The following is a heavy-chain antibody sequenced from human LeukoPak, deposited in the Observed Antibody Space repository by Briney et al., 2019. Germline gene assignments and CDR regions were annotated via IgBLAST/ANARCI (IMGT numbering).Heavy chain of an antibody. CDR3: ARAYSNYAHYYFDY. V-gene: IGHV1-69*04. CDR2: IIPILGIA. J-gene: IGHJ4*02. D-gene: IGHD4-11*01. Sequence: SVKVSCKASGYTFTSYSISWVRQAPGQGLEWMGRIIPILGIANYAQKFQGRVTITADKSTSTAYMELSSLRSEDTAVYYCARAYSNYAHYYFDYWGQGTLVTVSS. CDR1: GYTFTSYS.